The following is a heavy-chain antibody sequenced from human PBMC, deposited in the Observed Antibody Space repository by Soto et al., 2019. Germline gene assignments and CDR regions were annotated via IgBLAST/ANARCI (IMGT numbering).Heavy chain of an antibody. Sequence: LILSCAASGFTFDDYALHWVRQAPGKGLECVSGISWNSCSIGYADSVTGRFTISRDNANNSLYLQMNSLRAEDTALYYCAKAWDSSGWYYFDYWGQGTLVTVSS. CDR1: GFTFDDYA. J-gene: IGHJ4*02. CDR3: AKAWDSSGWYYFDY. CDR2: ISWNSCSI. V-gene: IGHV3-9*01. D-gene: IGHD6-19*01.